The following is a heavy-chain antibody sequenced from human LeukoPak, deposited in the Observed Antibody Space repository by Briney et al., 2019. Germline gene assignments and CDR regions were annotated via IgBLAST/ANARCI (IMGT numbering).Heavy chain of an antibody. CDR2: IYSGGST. V-gene: IGHV3-53*01. Sequence: PGGSLRLSCAASGFTVCSNYMSWVRQAPGKGLEWVSVIYSGGSTYYADSVKGRFTISRDNSKNTLYLQMNSLRAEDTAVYYCARDKYSSSSPYFDYWGQGTLVTVSS. D-gene: IGHD6-6*01. J-gene: IGHJ4*02. CDR3: ARDKYSSSSPYFDY. CDR1: GFTVCSNY.